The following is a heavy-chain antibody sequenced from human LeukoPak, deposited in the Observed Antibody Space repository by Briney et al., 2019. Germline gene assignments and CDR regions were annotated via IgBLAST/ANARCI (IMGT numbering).Heavy chain of an antibody. J-gene: IGHJ4*02. CDR1: GNTLTEFS. CDR2: FDPEDGET. D-gene: IGHD2-15*01. V-gene: IGHV1-24*01. CDR3: ARVICSGGSCYSSYFDY. Sequence: ASVKVSCKVSGNTLTEFSIHWVRQAPGKGLEWMGGFDPEDGETIYAQNFQGRVTITGDTSASTAYMELSSLRSEDTAVYYCARVICSGGSCYSSYFDYWGQGTLVTVSS.